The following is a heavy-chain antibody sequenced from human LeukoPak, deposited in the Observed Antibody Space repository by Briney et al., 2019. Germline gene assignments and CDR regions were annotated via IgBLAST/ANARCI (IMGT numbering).Heavy chain of an antibody. D-gene: IGHD3-3*01. Sequence: GASVKVSCKASGYTFTSYGISRVRQAPGQGLEWMGWISAYNGNTNYAQKLQGRVTMTTDTSTSTAYMELRSLRSDDTAVYYCARRVPYYDFWSGPGGPNWFDPWGQGTLVTVSS. CDR3: ARRVPYYDFWSGPGGPNWFDP. J-gene: IGHJ5*02. CDR2: ISAYNGNT. CDR1: GYTFTSYG. V-gene: IGHV1-18*01.